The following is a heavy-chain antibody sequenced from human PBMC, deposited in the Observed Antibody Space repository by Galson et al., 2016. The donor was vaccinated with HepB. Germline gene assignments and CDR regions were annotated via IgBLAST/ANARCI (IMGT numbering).Heavy chain of an antibody. J-gene: IGHJ3*02. D-gene: IGHD3-22*01. CDR2: IKHDGSEE. CDR1: EFTFGSYW. Sequence: SLRLSCAASEFTFGSYWMSWVRQAPGKGLEWVANIKHDGSEEFYVDSVKGRFTISRDNAKNSLYLQMDTLRAEDTAVYYCARLYDTSGYSDAFDIWGQGTMVIVSS. CDR3: ARLYDTSGYSDAFDI. V-gene: IGHV3-7*04.